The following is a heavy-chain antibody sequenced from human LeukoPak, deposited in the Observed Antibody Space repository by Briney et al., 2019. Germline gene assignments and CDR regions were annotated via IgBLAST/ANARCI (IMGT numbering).Heavy chain of an antibody. Sequence: GASVKVSCKASGGTFSSYAISWVRQAPGQGLEWMGIINPSGGSTSYAQKFQGRVTMTRDMSTSTVYMELSSLRSEDTAVYYCARDGITGFDYDSSGYHHLDYWGQGTLVTVSS. J-gene: IGHJ4*02. V-gene: IGHV1-46*01. D-gene: IGHD3-22*01. CDR3: ARDGITGFDYDSSGYHHLDY. CDR1: GGTFSSYA. CDR2: INPSGGST.